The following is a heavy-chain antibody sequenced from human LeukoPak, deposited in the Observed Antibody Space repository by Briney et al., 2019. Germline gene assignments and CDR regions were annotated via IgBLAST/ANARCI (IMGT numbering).Heavy chain of an antibody. D-gene: IGHD3-22*01. Sequence: KPSETLSLTCTVSGGSISSYYWSWIRQPPGKGLEWIGYIYYSGSTNYNPSLKSRVTISVDTSKNQFSLKLSTVTAADTAVYYCARLDSSGYYQSFDYWGQGTLVTVSS. CDR3: ARLDSSGYYQSFDY. CDR2: IYYSGST. CDR1: GGSISSYY. V-gene: IGHV4-59*01. J-gene: IGHJ4*02.